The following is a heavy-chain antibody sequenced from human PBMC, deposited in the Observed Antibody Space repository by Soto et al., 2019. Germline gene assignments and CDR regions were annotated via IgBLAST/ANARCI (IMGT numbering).Heavy chain of an antibody. V-gene: IGHV1-69*08. CDR2: IIPILGIA. D-gene: IGHD2-15*01. CDR3: AREVVGAFDI. CDR1: GGTFSSYT. J-gene: IGHJ3*02. Sequence: QVQLVQSGAEVKKPGSSVKVSCKASGGTFSSYTISWVRQAPGQGLEWMGRIIPILGIANYAQKFQGRVTITEDKSTSTAYMELRGRRSEDTAVDYCAREVVGAFDIWGQGTMVTVSS.